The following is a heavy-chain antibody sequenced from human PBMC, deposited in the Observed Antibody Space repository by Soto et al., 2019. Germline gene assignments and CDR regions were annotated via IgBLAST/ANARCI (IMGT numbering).Heavy chain of an antibody. CDR2: IYYSGST. V-gene: IGHV4-31*03. CDR3: ARGAHYSSPFRWFDP. D-gene: IGHD6-13*01. CDR1: GGSISSGGYY. J-gene: IGHJ5*02. Sequence: QVQLQESGPGLVKPSQTLSLTCTVSGGSISSGGYYWSWIRQHPGKGLEWIGYIYYSGSTYYNPALKSRVTISVDTSKNQFSLKLSSVTAADTAVYYCARGAHYSSPFRWFDPWGQGTLVTVSS.